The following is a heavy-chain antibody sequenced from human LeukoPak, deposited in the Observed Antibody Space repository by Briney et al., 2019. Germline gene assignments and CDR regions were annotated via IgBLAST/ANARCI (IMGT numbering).Heavy chain of an antibody. J-gene: IGHJ4*02. CDR3: ARHGPGPPYYYGSGKPRRRGHDFDY. Sequence: SETLSLTCTVSGGSISSYYWSWIRQPPGKGLEWIGYIYYSGSTNYNPSLKSRVTISVDTSKNQFSLKLSSVTAADTAVYYCARHGPGPPYYYGSGKPRRRGHDFDYWGQGTLVAVSS. V-gene: IGHV4-59*08. CDR2: IYYSGST. CDR1: GGSISSYY. D-gene: IGHD3-10*01.